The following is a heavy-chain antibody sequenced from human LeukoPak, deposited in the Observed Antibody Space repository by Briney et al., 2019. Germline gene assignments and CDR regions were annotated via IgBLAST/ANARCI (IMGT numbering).Heavy chain of an antibody. CDR1: GYSFAHYW. J-gene: IGHJ5*02. Sequence: GESLKISCQASGYSFAHYWIACVRQIPGKGLELMGFSYTGDSETQYRPCFPGLGDFSVDTSNDTAFLQWSRLKASETAMYYGARQPPRYCGSTICNVGSDHWGQGTLVTVSS. D-gene: IGHD2-2*01. V-gene: IGHV5-51*01. CDR3: ARQPPRYCGSTICNVGSDH. CDR2: SYTGDSET.